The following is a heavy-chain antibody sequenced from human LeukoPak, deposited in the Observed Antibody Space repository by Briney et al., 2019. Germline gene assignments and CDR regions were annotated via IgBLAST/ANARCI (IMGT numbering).Heavy chain of an antibody. Sequence: GASVKVSCKASGYTFTSYDINWVRQSTGQALEWMGWMNPNSGNTAYAQKFQGRVTMTRNTSITTAYMELSSLRSEDTAVYYCARRAMVRGRGNWFDPWGQGTLVTVSS. CDR1: GYTFTSYD. CDR3: ARRAMVRGRGNWFDP. CDR2: MNPNSGNT. D-gene: IGHD3-10*01. J-gene: IGHJ5*02. V-gene: IGHV1-8*01.